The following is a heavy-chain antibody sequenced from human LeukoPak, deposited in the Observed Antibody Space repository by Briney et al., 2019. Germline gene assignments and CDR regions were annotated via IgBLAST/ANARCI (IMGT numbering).Heavy chain of an antibody. V-gene: IGHV4-39*07. D-gene: IGHD2-15*01. J-gene: IGHJ6*03. CDR1: GGSIRSNYY. Sequence: SETLSLTCTVSGGSIRSNYYWGWIRPPPGKGLEWIGSIYYSGNSYYNPSLKSRVTMSIDTSKNQFSLKVNSVTAADTAVYYCASPQGYCSGNRCPSSANYYYYMDVWGKGTTVTVSS. CDR2: IYYSGNS. CDR3: ASPQGYCSGNRCPSSANYYYYMDV.